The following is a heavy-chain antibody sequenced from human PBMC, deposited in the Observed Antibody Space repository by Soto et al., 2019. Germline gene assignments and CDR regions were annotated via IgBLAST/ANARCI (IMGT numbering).Heavy chain of an antibody. D-gene: IGHD1-1*01. CDR3: ASHQTGSQSWPFDS. CDR2: FDPEDGET. J-gene: IGHJ4*02. V-gene: IGHV1-24*01. CDR1: GYTLTELS. Sequence: GASVKVSCKVSGYTLTELSMHWVRQAPGKGLEWMGGFDPEDGETIYAQKFQGRVTMTEDTSTDTAYMELSSLRSEDTAVYFCASHQTGSQSWPFDSWGQGALVTVSS.